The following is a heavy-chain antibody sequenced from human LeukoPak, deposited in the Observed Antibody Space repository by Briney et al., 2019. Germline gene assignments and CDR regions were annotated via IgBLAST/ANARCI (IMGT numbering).Heavy chain of an antibody. V-gene: IGHV4-39*01. J-gene: IGHJ6*02. Sequence: SIYYSGSTYYNPSLKSRVTISVDTSKNQFSLKLSSVTAADTAVYYCARHYGPDYYYYGMDVWGQGTTVTVSS. CDR2: IYYSGST. CDR3: ARHYGPDYYYYGMDV. D-gene: IGHD1-14*01.